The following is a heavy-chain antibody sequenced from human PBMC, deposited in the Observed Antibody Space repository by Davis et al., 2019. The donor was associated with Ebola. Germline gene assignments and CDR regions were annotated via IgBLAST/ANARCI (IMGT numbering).Heavy chain of an antibody. CDR3: AKVEGYYDSSGYTSP. D-gene: IGHD3-22*01. J-gene: IGHJ5*02. CDR2: ISGSGGST. V-gene: IGHV3-23*01. CDR1: GFTFSSYS. Sequence: PGGSLRLSCAASGFTFSSYSMNWVRQAPGKGLEWVSAISGSGGSTYYADSVKGRFTISRDNSKNTLYLQMNSLRAEDTAVYYCAKVEGYYDSSGYTSPWGRGTLVTVSS.